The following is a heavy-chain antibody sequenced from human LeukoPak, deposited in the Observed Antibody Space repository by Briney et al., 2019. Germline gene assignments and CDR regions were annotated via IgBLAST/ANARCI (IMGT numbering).Heavy chain of an antibody. V-gene: IGHV1-2*02. J-gene: IGHJ4*02. Sequence: ASVKVSCKASGYTFTGYYMHWVRLAPGQGLEWMGWINPNSGGTNYAQKFQGRVTMTRDTYISTAYMELSSLRSDDTAVYYFSISTTVTNGSFSLACHYGGQETVVSVSS. CDR1: GYTFTGYY. CDR2: INPNSGGT. CDR3: SISTTVTNGSFSLACHY. D-gene: IGHD4-17*01.